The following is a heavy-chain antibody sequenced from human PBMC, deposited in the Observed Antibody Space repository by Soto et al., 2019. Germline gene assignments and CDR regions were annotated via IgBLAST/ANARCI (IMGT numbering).Heavy chain of an antibody. V-gene: IGHV4-39*01. D-gene: IGHD3-10*01. J-gene: IGHJ4*02. CDR2: IYYSGST. CDR3: ARHIWFGELLLYYFDY. Sequence: SETLSLTCTVSGGSISSSSYYWGWIRQPPGKGLEWIGSIYYSGSTYYNPSLKSRVTISVDTSKNQFSLKLSSVTAADTAVYYCARHIWFGELLLYYFDYWGQGTLVTVSS. CDR1: GGSISSSSYY.